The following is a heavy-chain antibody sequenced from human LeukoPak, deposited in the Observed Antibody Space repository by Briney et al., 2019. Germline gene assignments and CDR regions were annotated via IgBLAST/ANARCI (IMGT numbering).Heavy chain of an antibody. CDR1: GGTFSSYA. CDR2: IIPIFGTA. Sequence: SVKVSCKASGGTFSSYAISWVRQAPGQGLEWMGGIIPIFGTANYAQKFQGRVTITADESTSTAYMELSSLRSEDTAVYYCARDIGYSYGPVYYYYGMDVWGQGTTVTVSS. J-gene: IGHJ6*02. V-gene: IGHV1-69*13. D-gene: IGHD5-18*01. CDR3: ARDIGYSYGPVYYYYGMDV.